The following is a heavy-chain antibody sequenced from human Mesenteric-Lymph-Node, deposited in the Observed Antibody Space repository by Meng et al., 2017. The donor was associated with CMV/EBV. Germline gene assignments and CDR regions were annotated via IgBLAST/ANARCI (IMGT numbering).Heavy chain of an antibody. V-gene: IGHV3-21*01. D-gene: IGHD2-2*01. CDR3: ARHPYDTVVVPAAQYYYYYYGMDV. CDR1: GFTFSSYS. J-gene: IGHJ6*02. CDR2: ISSSSSYI. Sequence: GESLKISCAASGFTFSSYSMNWVRQAPGKGLEWVSSISSSSSYIYYADSVKGRFTISRDNAKNSLYLQMNSLRAEDTAVYYCARHPYDTVVVPAAQYYYYYYGMDVWGQGTTVTVSS.